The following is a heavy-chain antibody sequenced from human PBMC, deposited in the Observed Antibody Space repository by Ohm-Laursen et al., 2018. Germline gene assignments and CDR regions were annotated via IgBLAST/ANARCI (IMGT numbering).Heavy chain of an antibody. J-gene: IGHJ3*02. Sequence: TLSLTCTVPGGSIRTYYWNCIRQPAGKGLEWIGRVHSSGSTNYNPSLKSRVTMSVDTSKNQFSLKLSSVTAADTAVYFCAGETRTYYSDGSVYTLDIWGQGTMVTVSS. CDR2: VHSSGST. V-gene: IGHV4-4*07. CDR3: AGETRTYYSDGSVYTLDI. D-gene: IGHD3-22*01. CDR1: GGSIRTYY.